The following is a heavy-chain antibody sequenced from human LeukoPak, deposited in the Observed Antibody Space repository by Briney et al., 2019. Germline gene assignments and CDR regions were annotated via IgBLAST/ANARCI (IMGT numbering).Heavy chain of an antibody. CDR2: IYRTGRT. CDR3: GRHDYGDSSAAFDI. D-gene: IGHD4-17*01. J-gene: IGHJ3*02. V-gene: IGHV4-4*02. Sequence: SEALSLTCAVSGDSISNNYLWRWVRQFPGKGLEYIGEIYRTGRTNYNPSLKSRVTISIDKSENQFSLNLRSVTAADTAVYYCGRHDYGDSSAAFDIWGQGTMVTVSS. CDR1: GDSISNNYL.